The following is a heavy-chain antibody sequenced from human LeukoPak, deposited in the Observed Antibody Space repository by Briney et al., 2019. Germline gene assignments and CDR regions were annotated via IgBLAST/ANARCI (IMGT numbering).Heavy chain of an antibody. CDR2: LVYDGRI. Sequence: GGSLRLSCAASGFPFSSYGMHWVRQAPGKGLEWVARLVYDGRIDYANSVKGRFSISRDNSKNTLFLDMSDLRVEDTAVYYCARDLSAAFDSWGQGFLVTVSS. CDR1: GFPFSSYG. V-gene: IGHV3-33*01. CDR3: ARDLSAAFDS. D-gene: IGHD6-19*01. J-gene: IGHJ4*02.